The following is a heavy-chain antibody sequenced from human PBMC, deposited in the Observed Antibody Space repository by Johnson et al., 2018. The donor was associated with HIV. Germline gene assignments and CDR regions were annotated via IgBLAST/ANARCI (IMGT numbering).Heavy chain of an antibody. CDR2: ISYDGSNK. CDR3: ARVGGLDYYDSSGYRDDAFDS. CDR1: GFTFSSYA. J-gene: IGHJ3*02. V-gene: IGHV3-30*04. D-gene: IGHD3-22*01. Sequence: QVQLVESGGGVVQPGRSLRLSCAASGFTFSSYAMHWVRQAPGKGLEWVAVISYDGSNKYYADSVKGRFTISRDNSKNTLYLQMNSLRAEDTAVYYCARVGGLDYYDSSGYRDDAFDSWGQGTMVTVSS.